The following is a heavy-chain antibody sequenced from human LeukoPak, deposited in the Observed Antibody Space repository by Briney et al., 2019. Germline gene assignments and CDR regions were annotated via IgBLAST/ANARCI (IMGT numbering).Heavy chain of an antibody. CDR1: GFTFSSYE. Sequence: AGGSLRLSCGASGFTFSSYEMNWVRQAPGKGLEWVSYISSSGSTIYYADSVKGRFTISRDNSKNTLYLQMNSLRAEDTAVYYCANVEAAADFDYWGQGTLVTVSS. CDR2: ISSSGSTI. J-gene: IGHJ4*02. V-gene: IGHV3-48*03. CDR3: ANVEAAADFDY. D-gene: IGHD6-13*01.